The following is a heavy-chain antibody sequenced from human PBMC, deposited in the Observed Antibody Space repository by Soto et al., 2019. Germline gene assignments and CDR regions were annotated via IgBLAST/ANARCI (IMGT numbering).Heavy chain of an antibody. Sequence: QVQLVQSGAEVKKPGSSVKVSCKASGGTFSSYAISWVRQAPGQGLEWMGGIIPIFGTANYAQKFQGRVTITAHESTCTAYMELSSLRSEDTAVYYCAITKRITIFGVVIGSSWFDPWGQGTPVTVSS. CDR1: GGTFSSYA. J-gene: IGHJ5*02. D-gene: IGHD3-3*01. CDR3: AITKRITIFGVVIGSSWFDP. CDR2: IIPIFGTA. V-gene: IGHV1-69*01.